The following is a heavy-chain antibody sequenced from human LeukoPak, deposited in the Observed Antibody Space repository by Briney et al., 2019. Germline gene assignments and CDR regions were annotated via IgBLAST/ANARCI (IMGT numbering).Heavy chain of an antibody. CDR3: ARGTYLTAVAGSATHLDY. J-gene: IGHJ4*02. CDR2: INPNSGGT. V-gene: IGHV1-2*02. D-gene: IGHD6-19*01. Sequence: GASVKVSCKASGYTFTGYYMHWVRQAPGQGLEWMGWINPNSGGTNYAQKFQGRVTMTRDTSISTAYMELSRLRSDDTALYYCARGTYLTAVAGSATHLDYWGQGTLVTVSS. CDR1: GYTFTGYY.